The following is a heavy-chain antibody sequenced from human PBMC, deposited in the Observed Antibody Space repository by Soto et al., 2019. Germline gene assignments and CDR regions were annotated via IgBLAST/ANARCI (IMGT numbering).Heavy chain of an antibody. CDR3: ARDKSECYSNDY. J-gene: IGHJ4*02. CDR2: ISGGGGTM. V-gene: IGHV3-48*04. Sequence: EVQLVESGGGLVQSGGSLRLTCAASGFTFNKYTMNWVRQAPGKGLEWLSYISGGGGTMFYADSVKGRVTISRDNAKNPLYLQMDSLRAEDTAVYYCARDKSECYSNDYWGQGTLVTVSS. CDR1: GFTFNKYT. D-gene: IGHD2-15*01.